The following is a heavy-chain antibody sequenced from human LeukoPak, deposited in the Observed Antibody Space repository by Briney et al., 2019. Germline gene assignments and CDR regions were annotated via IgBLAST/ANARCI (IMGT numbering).Heavy chain of an antibody. CDR2: IYSGGSA. CDR1: GFTVTSNY. V-gene: IGHV3-53*01. Sequence: GGSLRLSCAASGFTVTSNYMSWVRQAPGKGLEWVSVIYSGGSAYYADSVKGRFTISRDNSKSTLYLQMNSLRAEDTAVYYCARERDGYNRAFDYWGQGTLVTVSS. CDR3: ARERDGYNRAFDY. D-gene: IGHD5-24*01. J-gene: IGHJ4*02.